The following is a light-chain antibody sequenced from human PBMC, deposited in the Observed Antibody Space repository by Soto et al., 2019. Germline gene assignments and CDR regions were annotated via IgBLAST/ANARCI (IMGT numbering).Light chain of an antibody. CDR1: SSDVGGYNY. Sequence: QSVLTQPASVSGSPGQSITISCTGTSSDVGGYNYVSWYQHHPGKAPKLMIYEVSNRPSGLSNRFSGSKSGNTASLTISGLQAEDEADYYCSSYTGSSTPVFGGGTKLTVL. CDR3: SSYTGSSTPV. CDR2: EVS. V-gene: IGLV2-14*01. J-gene: IGLJ3*02.